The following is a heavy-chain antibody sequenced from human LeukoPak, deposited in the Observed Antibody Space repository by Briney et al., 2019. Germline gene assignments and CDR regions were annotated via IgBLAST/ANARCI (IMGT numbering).Heavy chain of an antibody. V-gene: IGHV3-7*01. Sequence: GGSLRLSCAASGFTFSSYWMSWVRQAPGKGLEWVANIKQDGSEKYYVDSVKGRFTISRDNAKNSLYLQMNSLRAEDTAVYYCARTVRHCGGDCYPEGAFDIWGQGTMVTVSS. CDR3: ARTVRHCGGDCYPEGAFDI. CDR2: IKQDGSEK. D-gene: IGHD2-21*02. J-gene: IGHJ3*02. CDR1: GFTFSSYW.